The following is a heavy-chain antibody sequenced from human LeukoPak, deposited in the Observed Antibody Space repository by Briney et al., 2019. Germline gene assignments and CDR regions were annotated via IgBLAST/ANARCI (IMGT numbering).Heavy chain of an antibody. D-gene: IGHD6-13*01. Sequence: GASVKVSCRASGYTFTGYNMHWVRQAPGQGLEWLGWINPNTGGTNYAEKFQGRVTMTRDTFISTAYMELSRLRSDDTAVYYCASLVNIAAAGDDAFDIWGQGTMVTVSS. CDR2: INPNTGGT. V-gene: IGHV1-2*02. CDR3: ASLVNIAAAGDDAFDI. CDR1: GYTFTGYN. J-gene: IGHJ3*02.